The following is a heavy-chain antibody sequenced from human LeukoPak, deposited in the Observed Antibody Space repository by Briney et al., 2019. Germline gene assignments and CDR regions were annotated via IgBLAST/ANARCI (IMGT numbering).Heavy chain of an antibody. Sequence: PSETLSLTCTVSGGSISSYYWSWIRQPPGKGLEWIGYIYYSGSTNYNPSLKSRVTISVDTSKNQFSLKLSSVTAADTAVYYCARIIGPRSYDPFDYWGQGTLVTVSS. J-gene: IGHJ4*02. CDR2: IYYSGST. D-gene: IGHD5-18*01. V-gene: IGHV4-59*01. CDR3: ARIIGPRSYDPFDY. CDR1: GGSISSYY.